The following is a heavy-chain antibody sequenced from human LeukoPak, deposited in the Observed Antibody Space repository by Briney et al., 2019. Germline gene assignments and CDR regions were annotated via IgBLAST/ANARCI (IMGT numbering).Heavy chain of an antibody. CDR3: ARDEGQLPLDY. Sequence: SETLSLTCTVSGGSISSYYWSWIRQPAGKGLEWIGYIYYSGSTNYNPSLKSRVTISVDTSKNQFSLKLSSVTAADTAVYYCARDEGQLPLDYWGQGTLVTVSS. J-gene: IGHJ4*02. CDR2: IYYSGST. D-gene: IGHD2-2*01. CDR1: GGSISSYY. V-gene: IGHV4-59*12.